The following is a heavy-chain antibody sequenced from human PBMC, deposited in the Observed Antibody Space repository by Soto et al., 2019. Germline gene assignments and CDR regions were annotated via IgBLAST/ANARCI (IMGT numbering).Heavy chain of an antibody. V-gene: IGHV3-23*01. Sequence: GGSLRLSCAASGFTFSSYAMNWVRQAPGKGLEWVSAISGSGSNTYYADSVKGRFTISRDNSKNTLYLQMNSLRAEDTAVYYCAKKRGLQNDYGDPPLDYWGQGTLVPSPQ. J-gene: IGHJ4*02. CDR3: AKKRGLQNDYGDPPLDY. D-gene: IGHD4-17*01. CDR1: GFTFSSYA. CDR2: ISGSGSNT.